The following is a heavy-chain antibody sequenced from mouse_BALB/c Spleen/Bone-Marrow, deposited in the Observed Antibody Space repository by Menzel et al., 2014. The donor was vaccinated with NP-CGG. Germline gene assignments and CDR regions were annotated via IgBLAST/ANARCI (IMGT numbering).Heavy chain of an antibody. CDR1: GYAFSVYW. CDR2: IYPGDGDT. V-gene: IGHV1-80*01. Sequence: VKLMESGAELVRPGSSVKISCKASGYAFSVYWMNWVKQRPAQGLEWIGQIYPGDGDTNYNGKFKGRATLTADKSSNTAYMQLSSLTSEDSAVYFCARGGISVDYWGQGTTLTVSS. J-gene: IGHJ2*01. CDR3: ARGGISVDY.